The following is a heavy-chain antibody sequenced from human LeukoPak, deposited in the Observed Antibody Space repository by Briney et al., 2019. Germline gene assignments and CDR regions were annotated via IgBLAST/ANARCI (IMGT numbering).Heavy chain of an antibody. J-gene: IGHJ5*02. CDR1: GFTFSDYG. V-gene: IGHV3-30*02. CDR3: ARVLYYYGSGSFDP. CDR2: IQNDGSNT. Sequence: GGSLRLSCAASGFTFSDYGMNWVRQTPGKGLEWLAFIQNDGSNTFYADSVKGRFTISRDNSKNTLYLQMTSLRAEDTAVYYCARVLYYYGSGSFDPWGQGTLVTVSS. D-gene: IGHD3-10*01.